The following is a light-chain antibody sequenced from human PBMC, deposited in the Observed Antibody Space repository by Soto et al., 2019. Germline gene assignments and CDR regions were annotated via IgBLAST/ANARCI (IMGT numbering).Light chain of an antibody. CDR1: QGISSY. J-gene: IGKJ1*01. CDR2: AAS. V-gene: IGKV1-8*01. Sequence: AIRMTQSPSSFSASTGDRVTITCRASQGISSYLAWYQQKPWKAPKLLIYAASTLQSGVPSMFSGSGSGTVFTLTISRLQYEYFITYYRQYYYSSPRTFGQGTKVEIK. CDR3: QYYYSSPRT.